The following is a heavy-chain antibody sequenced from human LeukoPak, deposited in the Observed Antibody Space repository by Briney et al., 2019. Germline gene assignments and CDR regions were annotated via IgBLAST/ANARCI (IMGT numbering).Heavy chain of an antibody. CDR3: ARDGRSRGLSHVNFDY. V-gene: IGHV3-48*03. J-gene: IGHJ4*02. Sequence: GGSLRLSCAASGFPFSSYEMNWVRQAPGKGLEWVSYISSSGMTKYYAVSVKGRFTMSRDNAKNSLYLQLNSLRAEDTAVYCCARDGRSRGLSHVNFDYWGQGILVTVSS. CDR2: ISSSGMTK. CDR1: GFPFSSYE. D-gene: IGHD3-16*02.